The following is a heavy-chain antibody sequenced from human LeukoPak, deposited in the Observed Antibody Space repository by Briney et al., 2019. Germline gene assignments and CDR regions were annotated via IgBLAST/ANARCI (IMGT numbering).Heavy chain of an antibody. Sequence: PGGSLRLSCAAPGFTFNNAWMSWVRQAPGKGLEWVGRIKSKTDGGTTDHAAPVKGRFTISRDDSRNTLYLQMNSLKTEDTAVYYCTTVLGYCTNGVCPLYQEHSSLEYYYYYYGMDVWGQGTTVTVSS. D-gene: IGHD2-8*01. CDR1: GFTFNNAW. J-gene: IGHJ6*02. CDR2: IKSKTDGGTT. V-gene: IGHV3-15*01. CDR3: TTVLGYCTNGVCPLYQEHSSLEYYYYYYGMDV.